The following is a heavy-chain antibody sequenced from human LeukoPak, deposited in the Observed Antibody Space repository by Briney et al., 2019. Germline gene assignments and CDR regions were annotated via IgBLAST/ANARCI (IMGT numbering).Heavy chain of an antibody. J-gene: IGHJ4*02. D-gene: IGHD3-10*01. Sequence: GGSLRLSCAASGFTFSSYAMSWVRQAPGKGLEWVSGISSSGGSTYDADSVKGRFTISRDNSKNMLYLQMSSLRAEDTAVYYCAKVSGLRSGLYYFDYWGQGTLVTVSS. CDR1: GFTFSSYA. CDR2: ISSSGGST. V-gene: IGHV3-23*01. CDR3: AKVSGLRSGLYYFDY.